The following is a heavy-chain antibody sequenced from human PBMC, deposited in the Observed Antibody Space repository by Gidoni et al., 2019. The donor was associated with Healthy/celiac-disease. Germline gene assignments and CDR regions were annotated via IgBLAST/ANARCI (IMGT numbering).Heavy chain of an antibody. CDR3: ATDYYDSSGYYGDYYYYGMDV. CDR1: GGTFSSYA. Sequence: QVQLVPSGAEVKKPGSSVKVSCKASGGTFSSYATSWVRQAPGQGLEWMGGIIPIFGTANYAQKFQGRVTITADESTSTAYMELSSLRSEDTAVYYCATDYYDSSGYYGDYYYYGMDVWGQGTTVTVSS. D-gene: IGHD3-22*01. CDR2: IIPIFGTA. J-gene: IGHJ6*02. V-gene: IGHV1-69*01.